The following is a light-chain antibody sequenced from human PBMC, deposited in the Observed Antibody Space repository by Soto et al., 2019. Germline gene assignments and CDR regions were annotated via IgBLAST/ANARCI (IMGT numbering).Light chain of an antibody. CDR3: KQYNSYRK. V-gene: IGKV1-5*01. CDR2: DDS. J-gene: IGKJ1*01. Sequence: DIQMTQSPSTLSSPVVYRFTITFRASHTIGDWLAWYQQKPGKAPKILIYDDSSLESGFQSRFSGSRSGTEFTLTISSLKPDDFATYYCKQYNSYRKFGNGNKV. CDR1: HTIGDW.